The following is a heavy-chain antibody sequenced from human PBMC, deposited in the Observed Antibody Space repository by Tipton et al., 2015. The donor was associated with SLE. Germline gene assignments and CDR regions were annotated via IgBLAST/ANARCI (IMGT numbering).Heavy chain of an antibody. J-gene: IGHJ5*02. CDR1: GGSISSHY. CDR3: AASGYNFLSWFDP. D-gene: IGHD5-24*01. CDR2: VHSSGST. V-gene: IGHV4-59*11. Sequence: PGLVKPSETLSLTCTVSGGSISSHYWSWIRQPPGKRLEWIGHVHSSGSTFYNPSLKSRVTISMDTSKNQVSLRMTSVTAADTAVYYCAASGYNFLSWFDPWGQGTPVTVSS.